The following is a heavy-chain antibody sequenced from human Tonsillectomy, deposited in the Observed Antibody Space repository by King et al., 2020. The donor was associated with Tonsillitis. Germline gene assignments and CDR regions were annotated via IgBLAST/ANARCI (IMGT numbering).Heavy chain of an antibody. Sequence: QVQLVQSGAEVKEPGASVKISCKASGYTFTNYYMHWVRQVPGQGLEWMGLINPSGGTTFYTQKFQGRVTMTRATSTSTVYMELTSLTSEDTAVYYCARAXXAGGXXLPLYWGQGTXVIVSS. D-gene: IGHD2-2*01. V-gene: IGHV1-46*01. CDR2: INPSGGTT. J-gene: IGHJ4*02. CDR3: ARAXXAGGXXLPLY. CDR1: GYTFTNYY.